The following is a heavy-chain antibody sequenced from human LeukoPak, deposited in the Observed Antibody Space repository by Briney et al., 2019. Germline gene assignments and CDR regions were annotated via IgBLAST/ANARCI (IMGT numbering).Heavy chain of an antibody. CDR2: ITWNSDNI. V-gene: IGHV3-9*03. CDR3: AKGGGGRLIYYYYMDV. D-gene: IGHD3-16*01. CDR1: GFTFDDYG. Sequence: PGGSLRLSCAASGFTFDDYGMSWVRQAPGKGLEWVSGITWNSDNIEYADSVKGRFTISRDNAKNSLYLQMNSLRAEDMALYYCAKGGGGRLIYYYYMDVWGKGTTVTVSS. J-gene: IGHJ6*03.